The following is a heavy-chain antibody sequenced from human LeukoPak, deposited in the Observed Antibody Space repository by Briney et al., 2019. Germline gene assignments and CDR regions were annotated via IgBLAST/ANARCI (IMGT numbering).Heavy chain of an antibody. CDR3: ARGDDYVWGSLSYFDF. J-gene: IGHJ4*02. CDR2: INAGNGYT. Sequence: GASVKVSCKASGGTFSSYAISWVRQAPGQRLEWMGWINAGNGYTKYSQTSQSRVTINRDTSASTAYMELSSLRSEATAVYYCARGDDYVWGSLSYFDFWSQGTLVSASS. CDR1: GGTFSSYA. D-gene: IGHD3-16*01. V-gene: IGHV1-3*01.